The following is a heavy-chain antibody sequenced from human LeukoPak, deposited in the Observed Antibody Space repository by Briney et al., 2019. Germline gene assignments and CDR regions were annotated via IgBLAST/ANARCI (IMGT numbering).Heavy chain of an antibody. V-gene: IGHV1-2*02. CDR2: INPNSGGT. Sequence: ASVKVFSKASGYTFSDYYMHWVRQAPGQGLEWMGWINPNSGGTNYAQRFQGRVTMTRDTSISTAYMELSRLRSDDTAVYYCARVLDDSGGYYIILEAFDIWGLGTMVTVSS. CDR3: ARVLDDSGGYYIILEAFDI. D-gene: IGHD3-22*01. J-gene: IGHJ3*02. CDR1: GYTFSDYY.